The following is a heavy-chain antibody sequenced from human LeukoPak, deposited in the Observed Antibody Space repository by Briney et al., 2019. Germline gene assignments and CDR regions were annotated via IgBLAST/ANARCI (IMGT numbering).Heavy chain of an antibody. J-gene: IGHJ3*02. Sequence: GGSLRLSCAASGFTFSSYAMHWVRQAPGKGLEWVAVISYDGSNKYYADSVKGRFTISRDNSKNTLYLQMNSLRAEDTALYYCAKDVSSYDAFDIWGQGTMVTVSS. V-gene: IGHV3-30-3*01. CDR3: AKDVSSYDAFDI. CDR2: ISYDGSNK. CDR1: GFTFSSYA.